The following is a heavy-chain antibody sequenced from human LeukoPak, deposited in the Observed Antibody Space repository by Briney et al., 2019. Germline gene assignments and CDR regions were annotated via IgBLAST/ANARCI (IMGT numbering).Heavy chain of an antibody. CDR2: ISGSGSTK. CDR1: GFTFSSHE. V-gene: IGHV3-48*03. Sequence: PGGSLRLSCAASGFTFSSHEMNWVRQAPGKGLEWVSYISGSGSTKYYADSVKGRFTISRDNSKNTLYLQMNSLRAEDTDVYYCAKEPHSGSYGGDCFDYWGQGTLVTVSS. J-gene: IGHJ4*02. D-gene: IGHD3-10*01. CDR3: AKEPHSGSYGGDCFDY.